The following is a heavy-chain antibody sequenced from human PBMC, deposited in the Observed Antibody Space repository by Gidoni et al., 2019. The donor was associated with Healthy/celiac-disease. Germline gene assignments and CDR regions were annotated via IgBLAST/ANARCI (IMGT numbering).Heavy chain of an antibody. CDR1: GYTFTGYY. J-gene: IGHJ3*02. D-gene: IGHD5-18*01. CDR3: ASLPLSAMAPLDAFDI. Sequence: QVQLVQSGAEVKKPWASVKVSCKASGYTFTGYYMHWVRQAPGQGLEWMGWINPNSGGTNYAQKFQGRVTMTRDTSISTAYMELSRLRSDDTAVYYCASLPLSAMAPLDAFDIWGQGTMVTVSS. V-gene: IGHV1-2*02. CDR2: INPNSGGT.